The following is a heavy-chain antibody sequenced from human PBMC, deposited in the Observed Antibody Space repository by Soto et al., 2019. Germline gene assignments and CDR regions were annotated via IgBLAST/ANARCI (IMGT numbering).Heavy chain of an antibody. D-gene: IGHD3-16*01. J-gene: IGHJ6*02. V-gene: IGHV1-69*08. CDR3: ARGLGGRMDD. Sequence: QVQLVQSGAEVKKPGSSVRVSCKASGTIFSRYTISWVRQAPGQGLEWMGRIIPILGETNSAQKFQGRVTLTADKSTNTASMQLNSLRLEDTAVYYCARGLGGRMDDWGQGTTVTVSS. CDR1: GTIFSRYT. CDR2: IIPILGET.